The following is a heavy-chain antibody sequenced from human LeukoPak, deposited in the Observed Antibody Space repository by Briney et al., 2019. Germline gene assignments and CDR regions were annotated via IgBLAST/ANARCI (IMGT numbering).Heavy chain of an antibody. CDR2: IHTYNGHT. CDR3: ARDSGSYVFDY. Sequence: ASVKVSCKSSGYTFNSYGITWVRQAPGQGLEWMGWIHTYNGHTNYAQKLQGRVTMTTDTSTSTAYIELRSLRSDDTAVYYCARDSGSYVFDYWGQGTLVTVSS. CDR1: GYTFNSYG. V-gene: IGHV1-18*01. J-gene: IGHJ4*02. D-gene: IGHD1-26*01.